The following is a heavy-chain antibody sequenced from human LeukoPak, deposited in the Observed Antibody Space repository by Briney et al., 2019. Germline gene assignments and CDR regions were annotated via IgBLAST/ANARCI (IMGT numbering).Heavy chain of an antibody. CDR2: IYYSGST. CDR1: GGSISSYY. Sequence: SETLSLTCTVSGGSISSYYWSWLRQPPGKGLEWIGYIYYSGSTNYNPSLKSRVTISVDTSKNQFSLKLSSVTAADTAVYYCAREMYSSSVNWFDPWGQGTLVTVSS. D-gene: IGHD6-13*01. J-gene: IGHJ5*02. V-gene: IGHV4-59*01. CDR3: AREMYSSSVNWFDP.